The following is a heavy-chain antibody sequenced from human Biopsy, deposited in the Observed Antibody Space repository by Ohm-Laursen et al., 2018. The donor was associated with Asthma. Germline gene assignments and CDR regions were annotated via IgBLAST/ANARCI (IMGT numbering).Heavy chain of an antibody. CDR2: IKQDGSEK. CDR3: VKDIRLQLWGFDS. CDR1: GFSFSSYC. D-gene: IGHD6-13*01. Sequence: SLRLSCAASGFSFSSYCMSWVRQAPGKGLEWVANIKQDGSEKYYVDSVKGRFSTSRNNAKNSLYLQMNSLRGADTALYYCVKDIRLQLWGFDSWGQGTLVTVSS. V-gene: IGHV3-7*03. J-gene: IGHJ4*02.